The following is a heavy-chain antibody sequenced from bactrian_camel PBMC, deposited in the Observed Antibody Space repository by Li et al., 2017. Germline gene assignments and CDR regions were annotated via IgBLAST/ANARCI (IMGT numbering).Heavy chain of an antibody. CDR3: AIDMGMRWWLTHRSD. J-gene: IGHJ4*01. CDR2: IDPSLVYTT. D-gene: IGHD7*01. CDR1: KATDSSVSGSVC. Sequence: HVQLVESGGGSVEAGGSLRLSCTASKATDSSVSGSVCMGWFRQAPGKQREGVAVIDPSLVYTTSYHDSVKGRFTISQDVATNTMYLQMNSLKPEDGAVYYCAIDMGMRWWLTHRSDWGQGTQVTVS. V-gene: IGHV3S53*01.